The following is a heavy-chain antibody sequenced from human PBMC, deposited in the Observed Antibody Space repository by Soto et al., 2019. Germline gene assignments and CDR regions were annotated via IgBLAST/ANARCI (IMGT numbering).Heavy chain of an antibody. D-gene: IGHD3-10*01. V-gene: IGHV1-3*01. Sequence: QVQLVQSGAEVKKPGASVKVSCKASGYTFTSYAMHWVRQAPGQRLEWMGWINAGNGNTKYSQKFQGRVTITRDTSASTAYMELSSLRSEDTAVYYCARERSKLIYYDYGMDVWGQGTTVTVSS. CDR2: INAGNGNT. J-gene: IGHJ6*02. CDR1: GYTFTSYA. CDR3: ARERSKLIYYDYGMDV.